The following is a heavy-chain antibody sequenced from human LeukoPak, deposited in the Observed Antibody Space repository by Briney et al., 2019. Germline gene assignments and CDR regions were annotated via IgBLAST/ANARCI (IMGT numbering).Heavy chain of an antibody. D-gene: IGHD3-9*01. CDR2: ITNGGSTI. Sequence: PGGSLRLSCAASGFTFSDYNMNWVRQAPGKGLEWVSYITNGGSTIHHADSVKGRFTISRDNAKKTLYLQMNNLRAEDTAVYYCARSIGLTGGGVDVWGQGTTVTVSS. J-gene: IGHJ6*02. CDR3: ARSIGLTGGGVDV. V-gene: IGHV3-11*01. CDR1: GFTFSDYN.